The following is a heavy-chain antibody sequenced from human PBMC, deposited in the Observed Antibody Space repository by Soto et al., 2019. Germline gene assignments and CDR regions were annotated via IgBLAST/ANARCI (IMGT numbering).Heavy chain of an antibody. CDR3: ARFSITMVRGVIRYAGHFDY. CDR1: GGSFSGYY. V-gene: IGHV4-34*01. Sequence: SETLSLTCAVYGGSFSGYYWSWIRQPPGKGLEWIGEINHSGSTNYNPSLKSRVTISVDTSKNQSSLKLSSVTAADTAVYYCARFSITMVRGVIRYAGHFDYWGQGTLVTVSS. J-gene: IGHJ4*02. CDR2: INHSGST. D-gene: IGHD3-10*01.